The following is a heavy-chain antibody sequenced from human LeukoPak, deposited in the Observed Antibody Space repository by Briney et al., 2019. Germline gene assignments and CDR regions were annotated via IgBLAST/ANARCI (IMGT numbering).Heavy chain of an antibody. CDR3: ARTAGVLRYFDWLTY. Sequence: SETLSLTCTVSGGSIRSSTYYWAWIRQPPGKGLEWIGSIYYSGYTHQNPSLKGPVTISVDTSKNQFSLKLDSVTAADTAVYYCARTAGVLRYFDWLTYWGQGILVTVSS. D-gene: IGHD3-9*01. J-gene: IGHJ4*02. CDR1: GGSIRSSTYY. V-gene: IGHV4-39*01. CDR2: IYYSGYT.